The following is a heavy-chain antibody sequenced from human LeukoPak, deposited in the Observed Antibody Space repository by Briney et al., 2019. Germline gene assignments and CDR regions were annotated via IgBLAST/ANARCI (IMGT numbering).Heavy chain of an antibody. CDR1: GFTFDTYG. D-gene: IGHD6-13*01. Sequence: PGKSLRLSCAASGFTFDTYGMNWVRQAPGKGLERISYISSSGSTIYYADSVKGRFTISRDNAKNSVYLQMNSLRVEDTAVYYCARDDGSWYHQGFDYWGQGTLVTVSS. J-gene: IGHJ4*02. V-gene: IGHV3-48*04. CDR3: ARDDGSWYHQGFDY. CDR2: ISSSGSTI.